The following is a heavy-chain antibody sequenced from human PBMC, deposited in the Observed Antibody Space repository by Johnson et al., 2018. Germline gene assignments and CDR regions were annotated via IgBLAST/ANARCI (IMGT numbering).Heavy chain of an antibody. D-gene: IGHD4-11*01. J-gene: IGHJ5*02. Sequence: EVQLVESGGGLVKXGGSLRLXCTASAFTFSTYSMNWVRQAPGKGLEWVSSISVGSDTIKYADSVKGRFTISRDNAKNSLYLQMNSLTAEDTGVYYCARHSNTSRVIFWFDPWGQGTLVTVSS. CDR3: ARHSNTSRVIFWFDP. CDR2: ISVGSDTI. V-gene: IGHV3-21*01. CDR1: AFTFSTYS.